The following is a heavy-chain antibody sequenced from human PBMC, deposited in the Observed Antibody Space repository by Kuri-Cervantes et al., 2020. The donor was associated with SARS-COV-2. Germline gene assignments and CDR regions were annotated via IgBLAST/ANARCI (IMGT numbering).Heavy chain of an antibody. D-gene: IGHD2-21*01. V-gene: IGHV1-2*02. J-gene: IGHJ3*02. Sequence: ASVKVSCKASGYTFTGYYMHRVRQAPGQGLEWMGWINPNSGGTIYAQKFQGRVTMTEDTSTDTAYMELSSLRSEDTAVYYCATAYCGGDCYSRADAFDIWGQGTMVTVSS. CDR1: GYTFTGYY. CDR3: ATAYCGGDCYSRADAFDI. CDR2: INPNSGGT.